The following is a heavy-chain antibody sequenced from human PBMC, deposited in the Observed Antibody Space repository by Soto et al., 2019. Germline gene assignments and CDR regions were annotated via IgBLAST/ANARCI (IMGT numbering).Heavy chain of an antibody. CDR2: VSSSGNS. V-gene: IGHV4-31*03. CDR1: GDSISSATHY. J-gene: IGHJ4*02. CDR3: VGRLTYIYNYFDS. Sequence: PWETLSLTCTVSGDSISSATHYWNWIRQHPGKGLEWIGYVSSSGNSYYSPSLKSRVFMSVDTSKNLFSLKLSSVTAADTAIYYCVGRLTYIYNYFDSWGQGTQVTVSS. D-gene: IGHD2-21*01.